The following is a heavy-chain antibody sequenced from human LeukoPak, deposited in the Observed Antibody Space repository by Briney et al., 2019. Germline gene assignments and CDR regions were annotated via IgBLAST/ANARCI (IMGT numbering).Heavy chain of an antibody. CDR1: GGSISSYY. J-gene: IGHJ4*02. D-gene: IGHD1-26*01. Sequence: SETLSLTCTVSGGSISSYYWSWIRQPPGKGLEWIGYIYTSGSTNYNPSLKSRVTISVDTSKNQFSLKLSPVTAADTAVYYCASFSGSKVFFDYWGQGTLVTVSS. V-gene: IGHV4-4*09. CDR3: ASFSGSKVFFDY. CDR2: IYTSGST.